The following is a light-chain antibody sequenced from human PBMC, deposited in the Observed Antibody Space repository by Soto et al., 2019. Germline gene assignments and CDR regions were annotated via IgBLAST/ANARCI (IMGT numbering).Light chain of an antibody. V-gene: IGKV3-20*01. CDR3: QQYGSSPQT. CDR1: QSVSNNY. J-gene: IGKJ1*01. CDR2: GAS. Sequence: EIVLTQSPGTLSLSPGERATLSCRASQSVSNNYLAWYQQKPGQAPSLLIYGASSRATGIPDRFSGSGSGTDFTLTISRLEPEDFAVYYCQQYGSSPQTFGQGTKVDI.